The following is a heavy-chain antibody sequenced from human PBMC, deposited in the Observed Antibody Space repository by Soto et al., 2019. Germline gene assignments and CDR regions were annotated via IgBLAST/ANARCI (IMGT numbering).Heavy chain of an antibody. J-gene: IGHJ4*02. CDR3: ARSFHYYDSSGYYNYFDY. D-gene: IGHD3-22*01. V-gene: IGHV1-69*13. Sequence: ASVKVSCKASGGTFSSYAISWVRQAPGQGLEWMGGIIPIFGTANYAQKFQGRVTITADESTSTAYMELSSLRSEDTAVYYCARSFHYYDSSGYYNYFDYWGQGTLVTVSS. CDR2: IIPIFGTA. CDR1: GGTFSSYA.